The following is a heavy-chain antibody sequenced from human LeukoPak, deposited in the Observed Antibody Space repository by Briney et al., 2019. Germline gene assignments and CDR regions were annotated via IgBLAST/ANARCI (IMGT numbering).Heavy chain of an antibody. V-gene: IGHV5-10-1*01. J-gene: IGHJ4*02. CDR1: GYSFTSYW. CDR3: ARGTEYDILTGYYRDEYDY. Sequence: GESLWISCKGSGYSFTSYWISWVRQMPGKGLEWMGRIDPSDSYTNYSPSFQGHVTISADKSISTAYLQWSSLKASDTAMYYCARGTEYDILTGYYRDEYDYWGQGTLVTVSS. D-gene: IGHD3-9*01. CDR2: IDPSDSYT.